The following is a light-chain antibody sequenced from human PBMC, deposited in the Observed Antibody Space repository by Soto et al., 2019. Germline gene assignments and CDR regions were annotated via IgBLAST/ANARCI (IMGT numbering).Light chain of an antibody. CDR2: GAS. J-gene: IGKJ1*01. Sequence: SVWPQSPCTVTQAPGERATSSGRASQSVSNNYLAWYQQKPGQAPRLLIYGASNRATGIPDRFSGSVSGTDFTRTSDRLEPDDVGVYYCQAYSSSGRFGQRAKVDFK. CDR1: QSVSNNY. CDR3: QAYSSSGR. V-gene: IGKV3-20*01.